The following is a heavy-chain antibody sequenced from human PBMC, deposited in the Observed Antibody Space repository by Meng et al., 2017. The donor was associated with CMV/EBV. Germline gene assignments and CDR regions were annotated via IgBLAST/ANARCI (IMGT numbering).Heavy chain of an antibody. CDR2: IIPILGMA. Sequence: SVNVSCKASGGTFSSYTISWVRQAPGQGLEWMGRIIPILGMANYAQKFQGRVTITADKSTSTAYMELSSLRSEDTAVYYCASADIVVVPAAIRRPGYYGMDVWGQGTMVTVSS. J-gene: IGHJ6*02. CDR3: ASADIVVVPAAIRRPGYYGMDV. V-gene: IGHV1-69*02. CDR1: GGTFSSYT. D-gene: IGHD2-2*02.